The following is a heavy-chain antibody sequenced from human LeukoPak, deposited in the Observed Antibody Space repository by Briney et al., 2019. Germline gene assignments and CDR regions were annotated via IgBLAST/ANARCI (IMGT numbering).Heavy chain of an antibody. CDR2: TRNKANSYTT. CDR3: ARVLGYSGYDLAY. CDR1: GFXFSDHY. J-gene: IGHJ4*02. D-gene: IGHD5-12*01. Sequence: PGGSLRLSCAASGFXFSDHYMDWVRQAPGKGLEWVGRTRNKANSYTTEYAASVKGRFTISRDDSKNSLYLQMNSLKTEDTAVYYCARVLGYSGYDLAYWGQGTLVTVSS. V-gene: IGHV3-72*01.